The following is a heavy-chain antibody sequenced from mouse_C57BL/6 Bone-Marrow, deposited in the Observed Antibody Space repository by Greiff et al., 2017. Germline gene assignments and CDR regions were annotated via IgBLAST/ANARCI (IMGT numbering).Heavy chain of an antibody. CDR2: IYPRSGNT. V-gene: IGHV1-81*01. Sequence: QVQLQQSGAELARPGASVKLSCKASGYTFTSYGISWVKQRTGQGLEWIGEIYPRSGNTYYNEKFKGKATLTADKSSSTAYMELRSLTSEDSAVYFCARGGTFYYGNPAWFAYWGQGTLVTVSA. CDR1: GYTFTSYG. J-gene: IGHJ3*01. D-gene: IGHD2-1*01. CDR3: ARGGTFYYGNPAWFAY.